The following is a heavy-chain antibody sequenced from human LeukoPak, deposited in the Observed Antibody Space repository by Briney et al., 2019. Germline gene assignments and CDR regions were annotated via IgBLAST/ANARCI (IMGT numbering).Heavy chain of an antibody. CDR3: ARDYD. D-gene: IGHD4-17*01. Sequence: GGTLRLSCAASGFTFSGNCMSWVGQAPGKGREWLANINQDGSNKYYVDSVKGRFTISRDNAKNSLYLQMNSLRVEDTAVYYCARDYDWGQGTLVTVSS. J-gene: IGHJ4*02. V-gene: IGHV3-7*01. CDR1: GFTFSGNC. CDR2: INQDGSNK.